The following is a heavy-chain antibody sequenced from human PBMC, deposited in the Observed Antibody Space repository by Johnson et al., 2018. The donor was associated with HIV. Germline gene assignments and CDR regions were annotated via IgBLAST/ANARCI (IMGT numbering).Heavy chain of an antibody. CDR1: GFTFSSYW. D-gene: IGHD1-26*01. J-gene: IGHJ3*02. V-gene: IGHV3-7*03. CDR3: ARDRDSIVGVPYAFDI. Sequence: MQLVESGGGLVQPGRSLRLSCAASGFTFSSYWMSWVRQAPGKGLEWVANIKQDGSEKYYVDSVKGRFTISRDNAKNSLYLQMNSLRAEDTAVYYCARDRDSIVGVPYAFDIWGQGTMVTVSS. CDR2: IKQDGSEK.